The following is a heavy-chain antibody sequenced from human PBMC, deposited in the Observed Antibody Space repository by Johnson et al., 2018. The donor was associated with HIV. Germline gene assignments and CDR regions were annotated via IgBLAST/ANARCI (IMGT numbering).Heavy chain of an antibody. D-gene: IGHD5-18*01. J-gene: IGHJ3*02. CDR2: ISYDGSNK. CDR1: GFTFSSYA. V-gene: IGHV3-30*04. CDR3: ARPTHSYGYAFDI. Sequence: QEQLVESGGGVVQPGRSLRLSCAASGFTFSSYAMHWVRQAPGKGLEWVAVISYDGSNKYYADSVKGRFTVSRDNSKNTLYLQMNSLRAEDTAVYYCARPTHSYGYAFDIWGQGTMVTVSS.